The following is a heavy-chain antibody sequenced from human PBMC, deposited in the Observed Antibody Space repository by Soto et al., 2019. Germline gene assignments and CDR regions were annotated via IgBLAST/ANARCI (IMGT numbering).Heavy chain of an antibody. D-gene: IGHD6-6*01. CDR1: GGSISSYY. CDR2: IYYSGST. J-gene: IGHJ4*02. V-gene: IGHV4-59*01. Sequence: SSETLSLTCTVSGGSISSYYWSWIRQPPGKGLEWIGYIYYSGSTNYNPSLKSRVTISVDTSKNQFSLKLSSVTAADTAVYYCARIEPLGRIDYWGQGTLVTVSS. CDR3: ARIEPLGRIDY.